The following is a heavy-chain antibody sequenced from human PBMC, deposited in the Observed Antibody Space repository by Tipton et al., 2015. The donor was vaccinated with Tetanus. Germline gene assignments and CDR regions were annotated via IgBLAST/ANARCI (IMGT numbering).Heavy chain of an antibody. CDR3: ARRTGGSYYALFDY. CDR1: GGSISSSSYY. V-gene: IGHV4-39*01. CDR2: INYSGST. J-gene: IGHJ4*02. Sequence: TLSLTCTVSGGSISSSSYYWGWIRQPPGKGLEWIGTINYSGSTYCNPSLKSRVTISVDTSKNQFSLKLSSVSAADTAVYYCARRTGGSYYALFDYWGQGTLVTVSS. D-gene: IGHD1-26*01.